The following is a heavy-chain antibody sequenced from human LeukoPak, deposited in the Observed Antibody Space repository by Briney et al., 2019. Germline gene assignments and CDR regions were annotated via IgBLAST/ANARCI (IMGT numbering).Heavy chain of an antibody. CDR3: ARGIQLLSLKRYYFDY. Sequence: SETLSLTCTVSGGSISSYYWSWIRQPPGKGLEWIGYIYYSGSTNYNPSLKSRVTISVDTSKNQFSLKLSSVTAADTAVYYCARGIQLLSLKRYYFDYWGQGTLVTVSS. CDR1: GGSISSYY. V-gene: IGHV4-59*01. J-gene: IGHJ4*02. CDR2: IYYSGST. D-gene: IGHD1-1*01.